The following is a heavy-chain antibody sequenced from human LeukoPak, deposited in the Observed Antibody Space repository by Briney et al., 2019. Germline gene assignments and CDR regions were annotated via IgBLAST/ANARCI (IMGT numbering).Heavy chain of an antibody. D-gene: IGHD6-6*01. CDR2: FDPEDGET. CDR1: GYTLTELS. CDR3: ATFDPYSSSPGAYYYYYMDV. V-gene: IGHV1-24*01. J-gene: IGHJ6*03. Sequence: ASVKVSCMVSGYTLTELSMHWVRQAPGKGLEWMGGFDPEDGETIYAQKFQGRVTMTEDTSTDTAYMELSSLRSEDTAVYYCATFDPYSSSPGAYYYYYMDVWGKGTTVTVPS.